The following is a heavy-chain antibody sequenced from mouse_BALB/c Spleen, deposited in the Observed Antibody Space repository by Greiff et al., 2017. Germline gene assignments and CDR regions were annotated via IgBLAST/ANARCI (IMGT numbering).Heavy chain of an antibody. CDR3: ATWGYGYDWFAY. J-gene: IGHJ3*01. V-gene: IGHV1S135*01. Sequence: EVQLQQSGPELVKPGASVKVSCKASGYAFTDYNMYWVKQSHGKSLEWIGYIYPYNGGTSYNQKFKGKATLTVDKSSSTAFMHLSSLTSEDSAVYYGATWGYGYDWFAYWGQGTLVTVSA. CDR1: GYAFTDYN. D-gene: IGHD1-2*01. CDR2: IYPYNGGT.